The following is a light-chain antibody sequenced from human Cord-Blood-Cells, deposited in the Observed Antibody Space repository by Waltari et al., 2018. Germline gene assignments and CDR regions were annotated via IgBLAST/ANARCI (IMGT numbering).Light chain of an antibody. Sequence: DIQMTQSPSSLSASVGDRVTITCRASQSISSYLNWYQQKPGKAPKLLIYAASSLQSGVPSRFTCSGSGTDVTLTISSLQPEDVATYYCQQSYSTPYTFGQGTKLEIK. CDR1: QSISSY. J-gene: IGKJ2*01. V-gene: IGKV1-39*01. CDR2: AAS. CDR3: QQSYSTPYT.